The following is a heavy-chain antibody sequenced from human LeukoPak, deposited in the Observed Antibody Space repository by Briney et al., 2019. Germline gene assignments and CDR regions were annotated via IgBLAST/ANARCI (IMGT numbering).Heavy chain of an antibody. CDR3: ASESIAAAGESDY. CDR1: GFTFSSYW. CDR2: INSDGSST. V-gene: IGHV3-74*01. J-gene: IGHJ4*02. D-gene: IGHD6-13*01. Sequence: PGGSLRLSCAASGFTFSSYWMHWVRQAPGKGLVWVSRINSDGSSTSYADSVKGRFTISRDNAKNTLYLQMNSLRAEDTAVYYCASESIAAAGESDYWGQGTLVTVSS.